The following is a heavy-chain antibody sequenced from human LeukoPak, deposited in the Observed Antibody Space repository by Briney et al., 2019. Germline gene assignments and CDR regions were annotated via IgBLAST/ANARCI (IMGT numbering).Heavy chain of an antibody. CDR3: ARHPRITMVRGVILLGYGMDV. V-gene: IGHV4-31*03. CDR1: GVSISSGGYY. Sequence: SQTLSLTCTVSGVSISSGGYYWSWICQHPGKGLEWIGYIYYSGSTYYNPSLKSRVTISVDTSKNQFSLKLSSVTAADTAVYYCARHPRITMVRGVILLGYGMDVWGQGTTVTVSS. J-gene: IGHJ6*02. D-gene: IGHD3-10*01. CDR2: IYYSGST.